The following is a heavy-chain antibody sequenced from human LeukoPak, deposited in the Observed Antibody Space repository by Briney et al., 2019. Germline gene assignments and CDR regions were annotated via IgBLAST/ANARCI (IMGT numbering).Heavy chain of an antibody. CDR2: IITIFTAG. D-gene: IGHD4-17*01. V-gene: IGHV1-69*13. CDR3: ATFQGTYCDNVNDY. J-gene: IGHJ4*02. CDR1: GGPFRSYA. Sequence: VATAKLSCTASGGPFRSYAINWVRLSPGKGLEWRGGIITIFTAGKYAKTFQGRVTITADESQSRGYMEGSSVISEDTAVYYCATFQGTYCDNVNDYWGQETLVTVS.